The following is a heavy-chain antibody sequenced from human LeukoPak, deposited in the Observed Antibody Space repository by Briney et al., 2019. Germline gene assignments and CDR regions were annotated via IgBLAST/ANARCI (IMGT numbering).Heavy chain of an antibody. CDR2: IYAGGST. CDR1: RFTVSSNY. J-gene: IGHJ5*02. D-gene: IGHD5-24*01. Sequence: GGPLRLSCAASRFTVSSNYMSWVRQAPGKGLEWVSLIYAGGSTYYADSVKGRFTISRDNSKNTLYLQMNSLTGEDTAVYYCVRNLGDGTNWFDPWGQGTLVTVSS. V-gene: IGHV3-66*01. CDR3: VRNLGDGTNWFDP.